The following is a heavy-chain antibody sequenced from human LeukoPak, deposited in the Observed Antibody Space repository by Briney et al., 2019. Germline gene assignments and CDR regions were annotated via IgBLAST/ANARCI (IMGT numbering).Heavy chain of an antibody. Sequence: GGSLRLSCGASGFSIDDYCMSWVRQAPGKGPEWVANINQVGSEKNYVDSVKGRFTISRDNAKNSLHLQMNSLRAEDTAVYHCVAEYYHFLAGNNWGQGTLVTVSS. CDR3: VAEYYHFLAGNN. J-gene: IGHJ4*02. CDR2: INQVGSEK. V-gene: IGHV3-7*01. D-gene: IGHD3-9*01. CDR1: GFSIDDYC.